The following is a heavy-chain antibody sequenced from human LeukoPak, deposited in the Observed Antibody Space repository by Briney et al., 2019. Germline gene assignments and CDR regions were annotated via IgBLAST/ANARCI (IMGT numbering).Heavy chain of an antibody. V-gene: IGHV3-9*01. CDR3: AKDSRFSYDSSGSFDY. Sequence: GGSLRLSCAASGFTFDDYAMHWVRQAPGKGLEWVSGISWNSGSIGYADSVKGRFTISRDNAKNSLYLQMNSLRAEDTALYYCAKDSRFSYDSSGSFDYWGQGTLVTVSS. D-gene: IGHD3-22*01. J-gene: IGHJ4*02. CDR2: ISWNSGSI. CDR1: GFTFDDYA.